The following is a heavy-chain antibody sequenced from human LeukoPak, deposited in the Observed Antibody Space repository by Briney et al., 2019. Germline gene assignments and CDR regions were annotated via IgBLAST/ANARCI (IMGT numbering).Heavy chain of an antibody. CDR3: AKVNGYNKDY. CDR1: GFSFSSHA. D-gene: IGHD5-24*01. CDR2: ISGSGGST. J-gene: IGHJ4*02. Sequence: GGSLRLSCSASGFSFSSHAMTWVRQAPGKGLEWVSAISGSGGSTYYADSVKGRFTISRDNSKNTLYLQMNSLRAEDTAVYYCAKVNGYNKDYWGQGTLVTVSS. V-gene: IGHV3-23*01.